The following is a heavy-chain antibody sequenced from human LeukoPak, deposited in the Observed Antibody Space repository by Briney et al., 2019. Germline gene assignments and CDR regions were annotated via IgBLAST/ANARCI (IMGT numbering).Heavy chain of an antibody. CDR1: GFTFSNDN. V-gene: IGHV3-48*03. CDR2: ISSSGSTI. CDR3: AELGITMIGGV. Sequence: PGGSLRLSCAASGFTFSNDNMNWVRQAPGKGLEWVSYISSSGSTIYYADSVKGRFTISRDNAKNSLYLQMNSLRAEDTAVYYCAELGITMIGGVWGKGTTVTISS. D-gene: IGHD3-10*02. J-gene: IGHJ6*04.